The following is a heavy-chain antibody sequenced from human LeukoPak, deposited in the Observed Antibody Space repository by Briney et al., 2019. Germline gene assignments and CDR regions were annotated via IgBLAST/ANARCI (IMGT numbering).Heavy chain of an antibody. CDR1: GFTFSSYS. J-gene: IGHJ4*02. Sequence: GGSLILSCAASGFTFSSYSMNWVRQAPGKGLEWVSYISSSSSTMYYADSVKGRFTISRDNAKNSLYLQMNSLRDEDTAVYYCAVYCSGGCYSGLVWGQGTLVTVSS. V-gene: IGHV3-48*02. D-gene: IGHD2-21*02. CDR3: AVYCSGGCYSGLV. CDR2: ISSSSSTM.